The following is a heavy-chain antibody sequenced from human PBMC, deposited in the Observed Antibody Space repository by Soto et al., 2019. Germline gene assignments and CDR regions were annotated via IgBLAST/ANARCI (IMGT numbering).Heavy chain of an antibody. V-gene: IGHV3-74*01. CDR1: GFTFSSYW. J-gene: IGHJ6*02. Sequence: EVQLVESGRGLVQPGGSLRLACAASGFTFSSYWMHWVRQAPGKGLVWISRIIRDGSSTNYADSVKGRFTISRDNAKNTLYLEINSLRADDTAVYFWGRGGSGIYGMDIWGQGTTVIVSS. CDR3: GRGGSGIYGMDI. D-gene: IGHD3-10*01. CDR2: IIRDGSST.